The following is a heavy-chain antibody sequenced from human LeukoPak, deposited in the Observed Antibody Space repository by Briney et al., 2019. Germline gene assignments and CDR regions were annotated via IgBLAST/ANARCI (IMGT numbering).Heavy chain of an antibody. CDR1: GGSISTYY. J-gene: IGHJ4*02. CDR2: INYTGST. CDR3: ARGFNPYFDY. V-gene: IGHV4-59*01. D-gene: IGHD1-14*01. Sequence: SSETLSLTCTVSGGSISTYYWSWIRQPPGKGLEWIGYINYTGSTNYNASLKSRVTISLDTSKNQFSLKLTSVTAADTAVYYCARGFNPYFDYWGQGTLVTVSS.